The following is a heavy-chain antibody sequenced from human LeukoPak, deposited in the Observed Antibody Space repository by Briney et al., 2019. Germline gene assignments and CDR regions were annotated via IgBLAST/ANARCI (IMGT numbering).Heavy chain of an antibody. CDR2: VYYSGST. Sequence: PSETLSLTCTVSGGSISSGDYYWSWIRQPLGKGLEWIGYVYYSGSTYYNPSLKSRVTISVDTSKNQFSLKLSSVTAADTAVYYCTRDTLDIAVAGKWFDPWGQGTLVTVSS. V-gene: IGHV4-30-4*08. CDR3: TRDTLDIAVAGKWFDP. D-gene: IGHD6-19*01. CDR1: GGSISSGDYY. J-gene: IGHJ5*02.